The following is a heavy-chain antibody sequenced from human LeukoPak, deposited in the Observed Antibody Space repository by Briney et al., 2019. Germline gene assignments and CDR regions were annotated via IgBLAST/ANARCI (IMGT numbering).Heavy chain of an antibody. CDR2: IYYSGST. D-gene: IGHD3-10*01. J-gene: IGHJ5*02. CDR3: ARAYYYGSNWFDP. V-gene: IGHV4-31*03. Sequence: SQTLSLTCTVSGGSISSGGYYWSWIRQHPGKGLEWIGYIYYSGSTYYNPSLKSRVTISVDTSKNQFSLKPSSVTAADTAVYYCARAYYYGSNWFDPWGQGTLVTVSS. CDR1: GGSISSGGYY.